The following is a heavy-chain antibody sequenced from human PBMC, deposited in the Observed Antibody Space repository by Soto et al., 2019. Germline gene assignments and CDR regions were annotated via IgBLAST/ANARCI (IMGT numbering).Heavy chain of an antibody. D-gene: IGHD6-6*01. Sequence: SETLSLTCAVYGESFSGSYWTWIRQLPGKGLEWIGEINHSGGTNYNPSLKSRVTISVDTSKSQFSLNVSSVTAADAAVYFCARGRLSVAARPRGYYFDYWGQEPWSPSPQ. CDR3: ARGRLSVAARPRGYYFDY. V-gene: IGHV4-34*01. J-gene: IGHJ4*01. CDR2: INHSGGT. CDR1: GESFSGSY.